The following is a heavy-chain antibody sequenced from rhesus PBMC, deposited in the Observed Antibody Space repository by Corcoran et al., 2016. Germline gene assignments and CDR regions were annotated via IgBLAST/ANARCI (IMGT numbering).Heavy chain of an antibody. CDR2: IYGSSGST. CDR3: ARLGSSGWDWYFDL. CDR1: GGSISSNY. J-gene: IGHJ2*01. V-gene: IGHV4-160*01. Sequence: QVQLQESGPGLVKPSETMSLTCAVSGGSISSNYWSWIRQPPGKGLEWIGYIYGSSGSTYYNPSLKSRVTISTDTSKNQCSLKLSSVTAADTAVYYCARLGSSGWDWYFDLWGPGTPITISS. D-gene: IGHD6-31*01.